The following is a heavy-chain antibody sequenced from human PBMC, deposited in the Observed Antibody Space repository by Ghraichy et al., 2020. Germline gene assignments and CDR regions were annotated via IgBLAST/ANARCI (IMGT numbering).Heavy chain of an antibody. J-gene: IGHJ6*03. CDR3: AREASPFRFLEWKYYYYYMDV. Sequence: SETLSLTCTVSGGSMSSYYWSWIRQPPGKGLEWIGYIYYSGSTNYNPSLKSRVTISVDTSKNHFSLKLSSVTAADTAVYYCAREASPFRFLEWKYYYYYMDVWGKGTTVTVSS. V-gene: IGHV4-59*01. CDR2: IYYSGST. CDR1: GGSMSSYY. D-gene: IGHD3-3*01.